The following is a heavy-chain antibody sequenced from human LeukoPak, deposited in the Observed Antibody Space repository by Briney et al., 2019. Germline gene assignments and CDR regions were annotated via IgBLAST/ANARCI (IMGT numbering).Heavy chain of an antibody. Sequence: GGSLRLSCAASGFTFSSYGMHWVRQAPGKGLEWVGVISYDGTNKYYADSVKGRFTISRDNPKNTLYLQMNSLTAEDTAVYFCANNRDGYNYFEYWGQGTLVTVSS. V-gene: IGHV3-30*18. CDR1: GFTFSSYG. J-gene: IGHJ4*02. CDR3: ANNRDGYNYFEY. D-gene: IGHD5-24*01. CDR2: ISYDGTNK.